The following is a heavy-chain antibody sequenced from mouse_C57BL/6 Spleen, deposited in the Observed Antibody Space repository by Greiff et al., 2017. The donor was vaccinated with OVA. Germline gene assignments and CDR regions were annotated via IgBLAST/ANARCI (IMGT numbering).Heavy chain of an antibody. J-gene: IGHJ2*01. CDR2: IDPSDSNT. Sequence: VQLQQPGAELVMPGASVKLSCKASGYTFTSYWMHWVKQRPGQGLEWIGEIDPSDSNTNYNQKFKGKSTLTVDKSSSTANMQLSSLTSEDSAVDYCARGLYYFDYWGQGTTLTVSS. V-gene: IGHV1-69*01. CDR3: ARGLYYFDY. CDR1: GYTFTSYW.